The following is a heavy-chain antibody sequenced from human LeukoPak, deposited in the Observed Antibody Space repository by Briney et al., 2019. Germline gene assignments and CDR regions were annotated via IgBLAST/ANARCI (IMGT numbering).Heavy chain of an antibody. D-gene: IGHD6-13*01. CDR3: AKDPQTEGGSSSWQVG. Sequence: GGSLRLSCAASGFTFSSYAMHWVRQAPGKGLEWVAVISYDGSNKYYADSVKGRFTISRDNSKNTLYLQMNSLRAEDTAVYYCAKDPQTEGGSSSWQVGWGQGTLVTVSS. J-gene: IGHJ4*02. CDR2: ISYDGSNK. CDR1: GFTFSSYA. V-gene: IGHV3-30-3*01.